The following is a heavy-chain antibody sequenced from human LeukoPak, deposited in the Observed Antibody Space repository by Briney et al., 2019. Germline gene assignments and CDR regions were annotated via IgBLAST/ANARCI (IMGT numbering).Heavy chain of an antibody. D-gene: IGHD3-22*01. J-gene: IGHJ4*02. V-gene: IGHV1-8*01. Sequence: ASVKVSCKASGYTFTSYDINWVRQATGQGLEWMGWMNPNSGNTGYAQKFQGRVTMTRNTSISTAYMELSSLRSEDTAVYYCATGPDYYNSSSYYPHYWGQGTLVTVSS. CDR3: ATGPDYYNSSSYYPHY. CDR2: MNPNSGNT. CDR1: GYTFTSYD.